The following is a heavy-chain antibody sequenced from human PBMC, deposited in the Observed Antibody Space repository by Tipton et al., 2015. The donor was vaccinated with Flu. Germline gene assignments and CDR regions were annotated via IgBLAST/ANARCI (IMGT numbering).Heavy chain of an antibody. Sequence: GSLRLSCTASGFTFGNYAINWVRQAPGKGLEWVANINQDASVTYYVASVRGRFTISRDNAKNSVSLQMNSLRDEDTAVYYCARKIGDYWGQGILVTVSS. CDR1: GFTFGNYA. V-gene: IGHV3-7*01. CDR3: ARKIGDY. J-gene: IGHJ4*02. CDR2: INQDASVT.